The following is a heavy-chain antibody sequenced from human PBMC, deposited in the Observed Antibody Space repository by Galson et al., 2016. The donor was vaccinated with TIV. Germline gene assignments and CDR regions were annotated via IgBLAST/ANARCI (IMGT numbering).Heavy chain of an antibody. CDR3: ARASSSWLITVHLDY. CDR2: TYYRSTWYN. D-gene: IGHD6-13*01. Sequence: CAISGDSVSSTSAAWNWIRQSPSRGLEWLGRTYYRSTWYNDYAASLKRRITINPDTSKNRFSLHLNSVTPEDTAVYYCARASSSWLITVHLDYWGQGTLVTFSS. CDR1: GDSVSSTSAA. J-gene: IGHJ4*02. V-gene: IGHV6-1*01.